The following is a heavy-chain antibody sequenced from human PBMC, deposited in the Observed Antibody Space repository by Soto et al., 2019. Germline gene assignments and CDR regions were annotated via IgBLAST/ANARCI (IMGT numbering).Heavy chain of an antibody. Sequence: GGSLRLSCAASGFTFSSYAMSWVRQAPGKGLEWVSAISGSGSSTYYADSVKGRFTISRDNSKNTLYLQMNSLRAEDTAVYYSEKDPWCCGMDVWGQGTTVTVSS. CDR3: EKDPWCCGMDV. CDR1: GFTFSSYA. V-gene: IGHV3-23*01. D-gene: IGHD2-8*02. CDR2: ISGSGSST. J-gene: IGHJ6*02.